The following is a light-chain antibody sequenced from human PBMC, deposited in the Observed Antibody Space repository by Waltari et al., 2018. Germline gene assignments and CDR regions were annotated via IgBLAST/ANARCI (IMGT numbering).Light chain of an antibody. CDR3: QHRSVWPLT. CDR1: QSVRSY. CDR2: DTS. V-gene: IGKV3-11*01. Sequence: IVLTQSLAPLSLFPGERATLSCRASQSVRSYLACYQQKPGQAPRLLIYDTSYRATGVPVRFSGSGSGTDYTLTISSLEPEDFAVYYCQHRSVWPLTFGGGTKVEMK. J-gene: IGKJ4*01.